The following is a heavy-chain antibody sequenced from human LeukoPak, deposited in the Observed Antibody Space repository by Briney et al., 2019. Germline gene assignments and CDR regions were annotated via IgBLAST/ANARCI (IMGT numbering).Heavy chain of an antibody. CDR2: ISSSSSTI. CDR3: ARGVVVGFDY. D-gene: IGHD2-15*01. J-gene: IGHJ4*02. Sequence: GSLRLSCAASGFTFSSYSMNWVRQAPGKGLEWVSYISSSSSTIYYADSVKGRFTISRDNAKNSLYLQMNSLRAEDTAVYYCARGVVVGFDYWGKGTLVTVSS. CDR1: GFTFSSYS. V-gene: IGHV3-48*04.